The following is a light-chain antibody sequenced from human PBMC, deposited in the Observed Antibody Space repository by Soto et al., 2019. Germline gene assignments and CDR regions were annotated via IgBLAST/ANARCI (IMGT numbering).Light chain of an antibody. Sequence: QYVLTQAPSVSGAPGQRVAISCTGSSSNIGAGFDVQWYQQFPGTAPKLLIYGNNNRPSGVPDRFSGSKSGASASLAITGLQAEDEADYYCQSYDSSLSGVVFGGGTKLTVL. CDR1: SSNIGAGFD. CDR3: QSYDSSLSGVV. J-gene: IGLJ3*02. V-gene: IGLV1-40*01. CDR2: GNN.